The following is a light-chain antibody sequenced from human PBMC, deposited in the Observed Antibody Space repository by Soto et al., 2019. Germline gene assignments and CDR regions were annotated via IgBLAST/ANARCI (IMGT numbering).Light chain of an antibody. Sequence: QSALTQPASVSGSPRQSFTISCAGTNSDVDSYNLVSWFQQHPGKAPKLVIYEVTKRPSGVSDRFSGSKSGNTASLTISGLQAEDEADYYCFSYAGDSVYVFGTGTKSPS. CDR3: FSYAGDSVYV. CDR2: EVT. CDR1: NSDVDSYNL. V-gene: IGLV2-23*02. J-gene: IGLJ1*01.